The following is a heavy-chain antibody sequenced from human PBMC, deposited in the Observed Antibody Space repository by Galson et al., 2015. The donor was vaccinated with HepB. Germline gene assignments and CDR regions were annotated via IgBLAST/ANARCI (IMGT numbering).Heavy chain of an antibody. Sequence: SLRLSCAASGFTFSSYAMHWVRQAPGKGLEYVSAISSNGGSTYYADSVKGRFTISRDNSKNTLYLQMSSLRAEDTAVYYCVNSGGQIMVRGAAFDYWGQGTLVTVSS. CDR2: ISSNGGST. V-gene: IGHV3-64D*06. D-gene: IGHD3-10*01. CDR1: GFTFSSYA. J-gene: IGHJ4*02. CDR3: VNSGGQIMVRGAAFDY.